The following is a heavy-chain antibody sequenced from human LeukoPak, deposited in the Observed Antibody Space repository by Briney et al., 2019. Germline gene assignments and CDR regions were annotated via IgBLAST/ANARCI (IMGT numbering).Heavy chain of an antibody. CDR2: IYTSGST. V-gene: IGHV4-61*02. CDR3: ARGRIAAKRAAFDI. CDR1: GGSISSGSYY. J-gene: IGHJ3*02. Sequence: PSQTLSLTCTVSGGSISSGSYYWSWIRQPAGKGLEWIGRIYTSGSTNYNPSLKSRVTISVDTSKNQFSLKLSSVTAADTAVYYCARGRIAAKRAAFDIWGQGTMVTASS. D-gene: IGHD6-6*01.